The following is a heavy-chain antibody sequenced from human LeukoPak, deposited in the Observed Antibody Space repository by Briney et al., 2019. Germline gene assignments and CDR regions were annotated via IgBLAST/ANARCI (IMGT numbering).Heavy chain of an antibody. CDR1: GGSFSDYS. J-gene: IGHJ4*02. V-gene: IGHV4-34*01. CDR2: INHSGST. Sequence: SETLSLTCAVYGGSFSDYSWSWIRQPPGKGLEWIGQINHSGSTNYNPSLKSPFTISVDTSKNQFSLKLSFVTAADTAVYYCARSGYYYDSSGYYLDYWGQGTLVTVSS. CDR3: ARSGYYYDSSGYYLDY. D-gene: IGHD3-22*01.